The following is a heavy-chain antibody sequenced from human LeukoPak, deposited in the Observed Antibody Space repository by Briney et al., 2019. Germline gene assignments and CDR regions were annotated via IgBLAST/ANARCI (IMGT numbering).Heavy chain of an antibody. D-gene: IGHD1-26*01. J-gene: IGHJ4*02. V-gene: IGHV3-30-3*01. Sequence: PGRSLRLSCAASGFTFSSYAMHWVRQVPGKGLEWVAVISFDGINRYYADSVKGQFTISRDNSKNTLYLQMNSLRAEDTAVYYCARGGSGNFYYWGQGTLVTVSS. CDR3: ARGGSGNFYY. CDR2: ISFDGINR. CDR1: GFTFSSYA.